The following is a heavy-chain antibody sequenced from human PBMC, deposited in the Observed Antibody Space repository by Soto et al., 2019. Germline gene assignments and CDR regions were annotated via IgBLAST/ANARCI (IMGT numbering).Heavy chain of an antibody. Sequence: ASVKVSCKASGYTFTSYAIHWVCQAPGQRLEWMGWINPNSGGTNYAQKFQGWVTMTRDTSISTAYMELSRLRSDDTAVYYCAREYYDFWSGYYGRGYYFDYWGQGTLVTVSS. D-gene: IGHD3-3*01. J-gene: IGHJ4*02. V-gene: IGHV1-2*04. CDR1: GYTFTSYA. CDR2: INPNSGGT. CDR3: AREYYDFWSGYYGRGYYFDY.